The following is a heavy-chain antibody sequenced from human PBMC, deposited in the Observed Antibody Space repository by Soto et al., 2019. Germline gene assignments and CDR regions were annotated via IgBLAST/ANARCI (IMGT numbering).Heavy chain of an antibody. CDR1: GGSFSGYD. CDR3: ASLRIVVVPAATQEYYYYGMDV. V-gene: IGHV4-34*01. J-gene: IGHJ6*02. CDR2: SNPRGRT. D-gene: IGHD2-2*01. Sequence: SEKLSLTCAVHGGSFSGYDWSWIRKPQGKGLEWIGESNPRGRTNYNPSLKSRVTIAVDTSKNQFSLKLSSVTAADTAVYYCASLRIVVVPAATQEYYYYGMDVWGQGTTVT.